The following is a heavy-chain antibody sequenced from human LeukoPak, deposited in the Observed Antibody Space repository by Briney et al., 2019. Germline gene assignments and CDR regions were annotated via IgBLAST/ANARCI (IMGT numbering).Heavy chain of an antibody. D-gene: IGHD4/OR15-4a*01. CDR2: IYTSGST. CDR3: ARGADFDY. CDR1: GGSISSYY. J-gene: IGHJ4*02. Sequence: SETLSLTCTVSGGSISSYYWSWIRQPPGKGLEWIGYIYTSGSTNYNPSLKSRVTISVDTSKNQFSLKLSSVTAADTAVYYCARGADFDYWGQGTLVTVSS. V-gene: IGHV4-4*09.